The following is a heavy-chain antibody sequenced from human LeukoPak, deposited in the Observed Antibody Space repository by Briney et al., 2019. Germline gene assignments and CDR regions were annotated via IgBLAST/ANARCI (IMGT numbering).Heavy chain of an antibody. J-gene: IGHJ4*02. CDR2: IIPIFGTA. CDR3: ARVPRARAGYAYYFDY. Sequence: ASVKVSFKASGGTFSSYAISWVRQAPGQGLEWMGGIIPIFGTANYAQKFQGRVTITADESTSTANMELSSLRSEDTAVYYCARVPRARAGYAYYFDYWGQGTLVTVSS. D-gene: IGHD5-12*01. CDR1: GGTFSSYA. V-gene: IGHV1-69*13.